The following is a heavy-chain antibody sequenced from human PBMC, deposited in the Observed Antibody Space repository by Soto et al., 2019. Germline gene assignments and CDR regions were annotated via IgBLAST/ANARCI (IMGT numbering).Heavy chain of an antibody. J-gene: IGHJ6*02. V-gene: IGHV4-39*01. CDR2: IYYSGST. D-gene: IGHD3-10*01. CDR3: ARRKRWFGDYGMDV. CDR1: GGSISSSSYY. Sequence: SETLSLTCTVSGGSISSSSYYWGWIHQPPGKGLEWIGSIYYSGSTYYNPSLKSRVTIXXXXSXNXLXLXXXSVTXADTALYYCARRKRWFGDYGMDVWGQGTTVAVS.